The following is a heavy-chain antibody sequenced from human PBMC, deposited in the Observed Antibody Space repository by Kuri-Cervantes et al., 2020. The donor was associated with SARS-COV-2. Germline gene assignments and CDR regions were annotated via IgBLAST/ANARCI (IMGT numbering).Heavy chain of an antibody. J-gene: IGHJ6*02. D-gene: IGHD5-18*01. CDR3: ARTGLGIQLRTSYYYYGMDV. V-gene: IGHV6-1*01. Sequence: LRLSCAISGDSVSNNSAAWNWIRQSPSRGLEWLGRTYYRSKWYNDYAVSVKSRITINPDTSKNQFSLQLNSVTPEDTAVYYCARTGLGIQLRTSYYYYGMDVWGQGTTVTVSS. CDR1: GDSVSNNSAA. CDR2: TYYRSKWYN.